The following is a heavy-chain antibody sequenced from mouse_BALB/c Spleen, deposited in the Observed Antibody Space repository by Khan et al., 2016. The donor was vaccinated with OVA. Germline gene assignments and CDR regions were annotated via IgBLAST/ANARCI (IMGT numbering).Heavy chain of an antibody. J-gene: IGHJ3*01. CDR1: GFNIKDYY. CDR3: TRDGYSPWFAY. Sequence: VQLKQSGAELVRPGALVKLSCKGSGFNIKDYYIHWVKQRPEQGLEWIGWIDPENDNTIYDPKFQGKASITADISSNTAYLQLSSLTSEDTAVYYCTRDGYSPWFAYWGQGTLITVSA. V-gene: IGHV14-1*02. D-gene: IGHD2-3*01. CDR2: IDPENDNT.